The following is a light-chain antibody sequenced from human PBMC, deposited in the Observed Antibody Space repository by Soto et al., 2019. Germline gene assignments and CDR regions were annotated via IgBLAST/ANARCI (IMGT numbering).Light chain of an antibody. CDR1: QSIGRN. Sequence: EIEMTQSPASLSVSPGERATLSCRASQSIGRNLAWYQQKPGQAPRPLIYDASIRATGIPARFSGSGSGTEFTLTISSLQSEDFAVYYCQQYNNWPRLTFGGGTKVEIK. V-gene: IGKV3-15*01. J-gene: IGKJ4*01. CDR2: DAS. CDR3: QQYNNWPRLT.